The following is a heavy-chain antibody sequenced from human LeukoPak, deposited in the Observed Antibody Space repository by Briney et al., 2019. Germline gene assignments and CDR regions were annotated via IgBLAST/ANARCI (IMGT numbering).Heavy chain of an antibody. CDR3: ARGAKLLWFDP. Sequence: PGGSLRLSCAASGLTFTNHAMTWVRQAPGKGLEWASTISDSGGATYYVDSVKGRFTISRDNSKNTVYLQMNSLRVEDTAVCYCARGAKLLWFDPWGQGTLVSVSS. V-gene: IGHV3-23*01. J-gene: IGHJ5*02. D-gene: IGHD4-23*01. CDR1: GLTFTNHA. CDR2: ISDSGGAT.